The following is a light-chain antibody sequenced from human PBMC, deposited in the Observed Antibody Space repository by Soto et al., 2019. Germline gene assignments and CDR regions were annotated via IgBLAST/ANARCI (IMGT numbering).Light chain of an antibody. V-gene: IGKV1-5*03. CDR2: KAS. Sequence: DIQMTQSPSTLSASVGDRITITCRASQSISTWLAWYKQKPGKAPKLLIYKASSLQSGVPSRFSGSGSGTEFTLTISSLQPDYFATYYCQHYNTCSRAFGQETKVEIK. CDR1: QSISTW. CDR3: QHYNTCSRA. J-gene: IGKJ1*01.